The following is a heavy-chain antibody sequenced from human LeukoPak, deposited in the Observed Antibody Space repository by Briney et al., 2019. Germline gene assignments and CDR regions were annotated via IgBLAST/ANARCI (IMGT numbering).Heavy chain of an antibody. J-gene: IGHJ4*02. CDR1: GGSISSEGFY. CDR2: IYHSGRT. CDR3: ARVVTSSLYFFDY. V-gene: IGHV4-31*03. D-gene: IGHD2-21*02. Sequence: SETLSLTCSVSGGSISSEGFYWSWIRQHPGKGLEWIAYIYHSGRTYYNPSLKSRLTISVDTSKNQFSMSLKSVTAADTAVDYCARVVTSSLYFFDYWGQGTLVSVSS.